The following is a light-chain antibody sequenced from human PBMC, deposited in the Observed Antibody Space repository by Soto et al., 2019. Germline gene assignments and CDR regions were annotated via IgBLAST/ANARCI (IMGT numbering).Light chain of an antibody. CDR1: QSVSGSY. Sequence: EIVMTQSPATLSVSPGERAALSCRSSQSVSGSYVAWYQQKPGQAPRLLIYGASNRATGIPDRFSGSGSGTDFTLTITRLEPEEFAVYSCQQYGRSPFTVGPGTKVDIK. CDR3: QQYGRSPFT. CDR2: GAS. V-gene: IGKV3-20*01. J-gene: IGKJ3*01.